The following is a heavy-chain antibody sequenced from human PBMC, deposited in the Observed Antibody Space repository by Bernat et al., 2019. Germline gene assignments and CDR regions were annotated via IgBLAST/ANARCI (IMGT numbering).Heavy chain of an antibody. D-gene: IGHD3-3*01. CDR3: ARTYYDFWSGYYPNNWFDP. CDR1: GGSISSSIYY. J-gene: IGHJ5*02. CDR2: IYYSGST. Sequence: QLQLQESGPGLVKPSETLSLTCTVSGGSISSSIYYWGWIRQPPGKGLEWIGSIYYSGSTYYNPFLKSRVTISVDTSKSQFSLKLSSVTAADTAVYYCARTYYDFWSGYYPNNWFDPWGQGTLVTVSS. V-gene: IGHV4-39*01.